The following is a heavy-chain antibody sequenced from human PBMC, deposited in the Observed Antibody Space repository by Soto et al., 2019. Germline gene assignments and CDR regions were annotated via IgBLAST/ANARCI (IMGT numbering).Heavy chain of an antibody. V-gene: IGHV3-30*03. Sequence: QVQLVESGGGVVQPGKSLRLSCAASGFTFGSSGMHWVRQAPDKGLEWVTFISYDGNNKYYADSVKGRFTVSRDNSKNTLYLQMNSLRAEDTALYYCVTRYTVTTYLFDYWGQGTLVTVSS. J-gene: IGHJ4*02. CDR1: GFTFGSSG. CDR2: ISYDGNNK. CDR3: VTRYTVTTYLFDY. D-gene: IGHD4-17*01.